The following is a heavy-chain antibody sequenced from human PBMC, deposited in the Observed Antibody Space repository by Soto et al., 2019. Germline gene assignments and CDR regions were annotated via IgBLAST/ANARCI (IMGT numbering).Heavy chain of an antibody. V-gene: IGHV4-39*02. CDR2: ISSTGAT. J-gene: IGHJ4*02. CDR1: GGSISSSDSF. Sequence: ETLSLTCTVSGGSISSSDSFWGWIRQPPGKGLEWIATISSTGATYYSPSLESRVTISADTSQNHFSLYVRSVTAAETAVYYCARLWGAPAALLVHWGRGALVTVSS. D-gene: IGHD2-2*01. CDR3: ARLWGAPAALLVH.